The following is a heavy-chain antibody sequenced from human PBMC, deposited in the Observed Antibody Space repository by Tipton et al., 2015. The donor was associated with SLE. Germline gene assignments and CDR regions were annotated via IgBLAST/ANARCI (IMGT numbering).Heavy chain of an antibody. V-gene: IGHV3-64D*06. CDR3: VRGTYYYDRSHFDY. Sequence: GSLRLSCAASGFTFSSYAMHWVRQAPGKGLEYVSAISSNGGSTYYADSVKGRFTISRDNSKNTLYLQMSSLRAEDTAVYYCVRGTYYYDRSHFDYWGQGTLVTVSS. J-gene: IGHJ4*02. CDR1: GFTFSSYA. D-gene: IGHD3-22*01. CDR2: ISSNGGST.